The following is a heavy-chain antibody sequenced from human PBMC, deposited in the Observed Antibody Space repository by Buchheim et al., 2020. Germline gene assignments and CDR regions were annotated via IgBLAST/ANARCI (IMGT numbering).Heavy chain of an antibody. J-gene: IGHJ4*02. CDR3: ARAPQALWFGAGPTHLDY. D-gene: IGHD3-10*01. V-gene: IGHV3-21*01. CDR2: ISSSSSYI. CDR1: GFTFSSYS. Sequence: EVQLVESGGGLVKPGGSLRLSCAASGFTFSSYSMNWVRQAPGKGLEWVSSISSSSSYIYYADSVKGRFTISRDNAKNSLYLQMNSLRAEDTAVYYCARAPQALWFGAGPTHLDYWGQGTL.